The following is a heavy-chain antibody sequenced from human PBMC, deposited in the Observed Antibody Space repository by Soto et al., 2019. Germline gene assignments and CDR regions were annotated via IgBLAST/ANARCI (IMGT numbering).Heavy chain of an antibody. CDR1: GYNLNKYW. CDR3: ARLPLSQHYYYGLDA. V-gene: IGHV5-51*01. CDR2: IYPGDSDT. Sequence: GDSLQISCNGCGYNLNKYWMAWVRQIPGKGLEWMGIIYPGDSDTRYSPSFQGQVTISADKFIRTAYLQWSSLKASDTAMYYCARLPLSQHYYYGLDAWGQGTTVTVSS. J-gene: IGHJ6*02. D-gene: IGHD2-2*01.